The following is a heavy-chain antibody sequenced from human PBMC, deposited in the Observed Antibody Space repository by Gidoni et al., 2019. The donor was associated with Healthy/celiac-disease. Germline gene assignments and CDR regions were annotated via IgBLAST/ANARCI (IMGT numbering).Heavy chain of an antibody. Sequence: QVQLVQSGAEVKKPGSSVKVSCKASGGTFSSYTISWVRQAPGQGLEWMGRIIPLLGIANYAQKFQGRVTITADKSTSTAYMELSSLRSEDTAVYYCARWDDSSGPSQGDWFDPWGQGTLVTVSS. CDR2: IIPLLGIA. D-gene: IGHD3-22*01. V-gene: IGHV1-69*02. CDR1: GGTFSSYT. CDR3: ARWDDSSGPSQGDWFDP. J-gene: IGHJ5*02.